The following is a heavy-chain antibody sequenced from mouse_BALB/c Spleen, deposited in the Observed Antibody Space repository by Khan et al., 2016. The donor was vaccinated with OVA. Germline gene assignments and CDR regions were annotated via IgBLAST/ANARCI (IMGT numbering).Heavy chain of an antibody. CDR2: ISSGGSYT. Sequence: EVELVESGGDLVKPGGSLKLSCAASGFTFSTYGMSWVRQTPDKRLEWVATISSGGSYTYYPDSVKGRFTISRDNAKKTLNLQMRSLKSADTAMYYCTRLAYYYNSEGFAYWGQGTLVTVSA. CDR3: TRLAYYYNSEGFAY. D-gene: IGHD1-1*01. J-gene: IGHJ3*01. V-gene: IGHV5-6*01. CDR1: GFTFSTYG.